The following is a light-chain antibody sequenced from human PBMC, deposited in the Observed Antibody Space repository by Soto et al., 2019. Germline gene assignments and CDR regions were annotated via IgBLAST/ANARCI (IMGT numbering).Light chain of an antibody. CDR3: QQTYVSPPT. Sequence: DIQMTQSPSSLSASVGDKVTITCRASQTISRFVNWYQHKPGKGPNLLIHAASSLQSGVPSRFSGSGSGTDFTLTISSLQPEDFATYYCQQTYVSPPTCGGGTKVEIK. CDR2: AAS. V-gene: IGKV1-39*01. J-gene: IGKJ4*01. CDR1: QTISRF.